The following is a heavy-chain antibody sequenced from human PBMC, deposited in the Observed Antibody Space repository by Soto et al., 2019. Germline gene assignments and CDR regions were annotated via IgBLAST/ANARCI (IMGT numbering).Heavy chain of an antibody. J-gene: IGHJ5*02. Sequence: GGSLRLSCAASGFTFSSYAMHWVRQAPGKGLEWVAVISYDGSNKYYADSVKGRFTISRDNSKNTLYLQMNSLRAEDTAVYYCKGAGTAMVTLWFDPWGQGTLVTVSS. CDR1: GFTFSSYA. CDR2: ISYDGSNK. CDR3: KGAGTAMVTLWFDP. D-gene: IGHD5-18*01. V-gene: IGHV3-30-3*01.